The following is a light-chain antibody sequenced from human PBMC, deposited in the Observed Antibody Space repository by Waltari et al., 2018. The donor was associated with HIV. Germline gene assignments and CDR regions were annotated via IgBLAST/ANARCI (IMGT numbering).Light chain of an antibody. CDR3: SSYTSTKVL. V-gene: IGLV2-14*01. CDR1: SSDVGGYNY. CDR2: EVS. Sequence: QSALTQPASVSGSPGQSITISCIGTSSDVGGYNYVSWYQHHPGKAPKLMIYEVSNRPSGVPNRFSGSKSGNTASLTISGLQAEDEADYYCSSYTSTKVLFGGGTKLTVL. J-gene: IGLJ2*01.